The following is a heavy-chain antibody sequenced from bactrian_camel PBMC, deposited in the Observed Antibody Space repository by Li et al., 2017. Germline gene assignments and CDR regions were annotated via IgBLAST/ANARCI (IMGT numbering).Heavy chain of an antibody. V-gene: IGHV3S26*01. D-gene: IGHD6*01. CDR1: GSQYISNC. J-gene: IGHJ6*01. Sequence: QLVESGGGSVEAGGSLRLSCTQSGSQYISNCMGWFRQKPDNGREGVAAIDSDGSTSYADSVKGRFTISQDNAKNTLYLQMNSLKPVDTAMYYCAAFGTVVAGAPCQDFGYWGQGTQVTVS. CDR3: AAFGTVVAGAPCQDFGY. CDR2: IDSDGST.